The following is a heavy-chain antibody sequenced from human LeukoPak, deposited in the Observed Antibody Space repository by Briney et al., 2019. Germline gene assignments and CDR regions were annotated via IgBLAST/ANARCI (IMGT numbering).Heavy chain of an antibody. CDR1: GGSISSYY. CDR3: ATTQDCSGGSCPLNWFDP. CDR2: IYYSGST. D-gene: IGHD2-15*01. J-gene: IGHJ5*02. V-gene: IGHV4-59*01. Sequence: PSETLSLTCTVSGGSISSYYWSWIRQPPGKGLEWIGYIYYSGSTNYNPSLKSRVTISVDTSKNQFSLKLSSVTAADTAMYYCATTQDCSGGSCPLNWFDPWGQGTLVTVSS.